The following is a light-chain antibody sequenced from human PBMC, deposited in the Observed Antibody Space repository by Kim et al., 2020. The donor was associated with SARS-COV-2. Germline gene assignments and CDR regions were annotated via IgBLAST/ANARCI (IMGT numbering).Light chain of an antibody. J-gene: IGKJ1*01. Sequence: IVMTQTPLSLSVTPGQPASISCKSSQSLLYGDGKTYFCWYLQKPGQPPQLLIHDVSNRFSGVPDRFSGSGSATDFTLKISRVEAEGVGTYYCMQIVQHPWTFGQGTKVDIK. CDR1: QSLLYGDGKTY. CDR2: DVS. V-gene: IGKV2D-29*01. CDR3: MQIVQHPWT.